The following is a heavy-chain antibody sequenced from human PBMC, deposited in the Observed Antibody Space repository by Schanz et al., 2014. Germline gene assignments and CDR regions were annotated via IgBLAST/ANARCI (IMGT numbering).Heavy chain of an antibody. D-gene: IGHD2-21*01. CDR1: GFPFNEYG. V-gene: IGHV3-20*04. J-gene: IGHJ4*02. Sequence: EVQLVESGGGLVQPGEYLRLSCAASGFPFNEYGMLWVRQAPGKGLEWVSGINWNGGSTGYADSVKGRFTISRDNAKNSLFLQMNSLSAEDTAVYYCAREDCSATSCYFRYWGQGTLVTVSS. CDR2: INWNGGST. CDR3: AREDCSATSCYFRY.